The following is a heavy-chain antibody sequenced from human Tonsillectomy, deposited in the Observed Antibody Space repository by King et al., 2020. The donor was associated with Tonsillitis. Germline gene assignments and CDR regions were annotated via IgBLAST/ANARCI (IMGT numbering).Heavy chain of an antibody. CDR2: INWNGGST. D-gene: IGHD3-10*01. CDR1: GFTFDDYG. Sequence: VQLVESGGGVVRPGGSLRLSCAASGFTFDDYGMSWVRQAPGKGLEWVSGINWNGGSTGYADYVKGRFTISRDNAKNSLYLQMNSLRAEDTALYYCAREGTMVRGVITPYHYMDVWGKGTTVTVSS. J-gene: IGHJ6*03. V-gene: IGHV3-20*04. CDR3: AREGTMVRGVITPYHYMDV.